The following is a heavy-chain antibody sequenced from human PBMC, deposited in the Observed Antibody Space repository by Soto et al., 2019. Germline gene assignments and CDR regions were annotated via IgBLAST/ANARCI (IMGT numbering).Heavy chain of an antibody. CDR1: GGSISSGDYY. CDR2: IYDSGNT. Sequence: QVQLQESGPGLVKPSQTLSLTCTVSGGSISSGDYYWSWIRQPPGKGLEWIGYIYDSGNTYYNSSLKSRVNITLDTSKNQFSLKLTSVTAADTAVYYCARDNGVGPWGQGTLVTVSS. CDR3: ARDNGVGP. V-gene: IGHV4-30-4*01. D-gene: IGHD2-8*01. J-gene: IGHJ5*02.